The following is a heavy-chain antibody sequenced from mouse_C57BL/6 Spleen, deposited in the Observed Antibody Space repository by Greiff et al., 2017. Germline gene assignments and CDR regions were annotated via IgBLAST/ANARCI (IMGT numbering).Heavy chain of an antibody. D-gene: IGHD2-2*01. J-gene: IGHJ3*01. CDR3: ADGYDWFAY. CDR1: GYTFTDYY. Sequence: EVQLHQSGPALVQPGASVKISCKASGYTFTDYYMNWVKQSHGKSLEWIGDINPNNGGTSDNQKFKGKATLTVDKSSSTAYMELRSLTSEDSAVYYCADGYDWFAYWGQGTLVTVSA. V-gene: IGHV1-26*01. CDR2: INPNNGGT.